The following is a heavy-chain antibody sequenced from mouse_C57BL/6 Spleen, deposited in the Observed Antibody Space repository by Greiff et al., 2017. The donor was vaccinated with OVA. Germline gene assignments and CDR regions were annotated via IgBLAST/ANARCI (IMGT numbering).Heavy chain of an antibody. CDR3: ARNYYGSSYGVYYFDG. V-gene: IGHV2-9-1*01. D-gene: IGHD1-1*01. J-gene: IGHJ2*01. CDR1: GFSLTSYA. Sequence: QVQLKESGPGLVAPSQSLSITCTASGFSLTSYAISWVRQPPGKGLEWLGVIWTGGGTNYNSALKSRLSISKDNSNSQVFLKMNSLQTDDTARYYCARNYYGSSYGVYYFDGWGQGTTLTVSS. CDR2: IWTGGGT.